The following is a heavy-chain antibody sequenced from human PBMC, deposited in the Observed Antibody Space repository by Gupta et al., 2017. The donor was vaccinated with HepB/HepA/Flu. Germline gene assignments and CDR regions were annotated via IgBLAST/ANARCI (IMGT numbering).Heavy chain of an antibody. CDR3: ARALGYTDGHRGLDD. D-gene: IGHD5-18*01. CDR1: GGSFSGYY. Sequence: QVQLQHWGAGLLKPSETLSLTCAVYGGSFSGYYWRWIRQPPGKGLEWMGEINNSGSKNYNKSRKSRVNISVDKSKNKGARKVTSVTAAETAVYYCARALGYTDGHRGLDDWGQGTMVTVYS. CDR2: INNSGSK. V-gene: IGHV4-34*01. J-gene: IGHJ4*02.